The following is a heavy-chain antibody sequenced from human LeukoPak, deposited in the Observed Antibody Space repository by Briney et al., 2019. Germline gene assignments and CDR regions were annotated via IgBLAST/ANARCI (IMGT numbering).Heavy chain of an antibody. J-gene: IGHJ4*02. V-gene: IGHV3-30*04. D-gene: IGHD3-10*01. CDR1: GFTFSSYA. Sequence: GGSLRLSCAASGFTFSSYAMHWVRQAPGKGLEWVAVISYDGSNKYYADSVKGRFTISRDNSKNTLYLQMNSLRAEDTAVYYCARGDYYGSGSYSYFDYWGQGTLVTVSS. CDR2: ISYDGSNK. CDR3: ARGDYYGSGSYSYFDY.